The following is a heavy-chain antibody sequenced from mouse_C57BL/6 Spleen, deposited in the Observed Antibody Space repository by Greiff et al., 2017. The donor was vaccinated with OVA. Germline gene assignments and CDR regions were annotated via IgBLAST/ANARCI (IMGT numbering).Heavy chain of an antibody. CDR3: TRDYGSSYPYYAMDY. D-gene: IGHD1-1*01. J-gene: IGHJ4*01. CDR2: IYPGNSDT. CDR1: GYTFTSYW. Sequence: SGTVLARPGASVKMSCKTSGYTFTSYWMHWVKQRPGQGLEWIGAIYPGNSDTSYNQKFKGKAKLTAVTSASTAYVELSSLTNEDSAVYYCTRDYGSSYPYYAMDYWGQGTSVTVSS. V-gene: IGHV1-5*01.